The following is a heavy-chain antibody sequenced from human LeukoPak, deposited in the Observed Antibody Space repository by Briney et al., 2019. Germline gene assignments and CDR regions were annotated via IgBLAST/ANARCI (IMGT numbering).Heavy chain of an antibody. D-gene: IGHD3-9*01. V-gene: IGHV4-38-2*02. CDR1: SYSISSGYY. CDR3: ARTPRIKGLDWLLPTPDY. Sequence: SETLSLTCTVASYSISSGYYWGWIRQPPGKGLEWIGSIYHSGSTYYNPSLKSRVTISVDTSKNQFSLKLSSVTAADTAVYYCARTPRIKGLDWLLPTPDYWGQGTLVTVSS. CDR2: IYHSGST. J-gene: IGHJ4*02.